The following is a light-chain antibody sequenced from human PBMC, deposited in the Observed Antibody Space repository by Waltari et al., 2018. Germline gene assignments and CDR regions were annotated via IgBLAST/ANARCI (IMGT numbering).Light chain of an antibody. J-gene: IGKJ5*01. CDR2: DAS. V-gene: IGKV1D-13*01. Sequence: AIQLTQSPSSLSASVGDRVTITCRASQGISSALAWYQQKPGKAPKLLIYDASSLESGVPSRFSGSGSGTDFTLTISSLQPEDFATDYCQQFNNYPPGITFGQGTRLEIK. CDR1: QGISSA. CDR3: QQFNNYPPGIT.